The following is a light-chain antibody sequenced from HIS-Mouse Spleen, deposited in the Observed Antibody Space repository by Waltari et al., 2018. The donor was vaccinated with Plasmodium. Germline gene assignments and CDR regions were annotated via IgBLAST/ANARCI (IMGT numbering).Light chain of an antibody. CDR2: KDS. CDR1: ALPKQY. J-gene: IGLJ3*02. CDR3: QSADSSGTYWV. Sequence: SYELTQPPSVSVSPGQTARITCSGAALPKQYAYWYQQKPGQAPVLVRYKDSERPSGIPERFSGSSSGTTVTLTISGVQAEDEADYYCQSADSSGTYWVFGGGTKLTVL. V-gene: IGLV3-25*03.